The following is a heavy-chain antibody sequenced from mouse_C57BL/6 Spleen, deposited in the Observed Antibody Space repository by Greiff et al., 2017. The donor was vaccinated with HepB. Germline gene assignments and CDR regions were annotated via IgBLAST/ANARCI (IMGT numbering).Heavy chain of an antibody. D-gene: IGHD3-2*02. CDR3: ASTAQAFFAY. Sequence: VQLQQSVAELVRPGASVKLSCTASGFTIKNTYMHWVKQRPEQGLEWIGRIDPANGNTKYAPKFQGKATITADTSSNTAYLQLSSLTSEDTAIYYCASTAQAFFAYWGQGTLVTVSA. CDR1: GFTIKNTY. CDR2: IDPANGNT. V-gene: IGHV14-3*01. J-gene: IGHJ3*01.